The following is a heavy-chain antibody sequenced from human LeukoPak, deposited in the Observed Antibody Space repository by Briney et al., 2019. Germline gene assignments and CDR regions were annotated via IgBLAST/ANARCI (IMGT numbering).Heavy chain of an antibody. Sequence: GGSLRLSCAASEFTFSSYSMNWVRQAPGKGLEWVSSISSSSSYIYYADSVKGRFTISRDNAKNSLYLQMNSLRAEDTAVYYCARDRSGLLWFGELNYFDYWGQGTLVTVSS. CDR3: ARDRSGLLWFGELNYFDY. CDR1: EFTFSSYS. J-gene: IGHJ4*02. D-gene: IGHD3-10*01. V-gene: IGHV3-21*01. CDR2: ISSSSSYI.